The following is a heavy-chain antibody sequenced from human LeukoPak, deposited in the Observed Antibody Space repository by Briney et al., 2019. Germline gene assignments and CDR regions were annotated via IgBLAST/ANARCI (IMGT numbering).Heavy chain of an antibody. CDR3: ARVSIFGVVIIGDFDY. CDR2: INTNGGGT. D-gene: IGHD3-3*01. Sequence: ASVKVSCKASGYTFTGYYMHWVRQAPGQGLEWMGWINTNGGGTNYAQKFQGRVTMTRDTSISTAYMELSRLRSDDTAVYYCARVSIFGVVIIGDFDYWGQGTLVTVSS. CDR1: GYTFTGYY. V-gene: IGHV1-2*02. J-gene: IGHJ4*02.